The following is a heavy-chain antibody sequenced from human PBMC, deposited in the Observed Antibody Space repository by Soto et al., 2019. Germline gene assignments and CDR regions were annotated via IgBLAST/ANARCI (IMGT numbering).Heavy chain of an antibody. Sequence: PSETLSLTCTVSGGSISSSSYYWGWIRQPPGKGLEWIGSIYYSGSTYYNPSLKSRVTISVDTSKNQFSLKLSSVTAADTAVYYCARISMVRGVIITDWFDPWGQGTLVTVSS. CDR1: GGSISSSSYY. CDR3: ARISMVRGVIITDWFDP. V-gene: IGHV4-39*01. CDR2: IYYSGST. J-gene: IGHJ5*02. D-gene: IGHD3-10*01.